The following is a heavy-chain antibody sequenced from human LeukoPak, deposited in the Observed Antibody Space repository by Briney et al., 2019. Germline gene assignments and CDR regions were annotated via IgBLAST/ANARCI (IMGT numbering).Heavy chain of an antibody. J-gene: IGHJ1*01. D-gene: IGHD1-26*01. CDR1: GYTFSDHY. Sequence: GGSLRLSCAVSGYTFSDHYIDWVRQAPGRGLEWVGQTRNKANNYATEYAASVKGRFTISRDDSRNSVYLQMNSLKTEDTAVYYCAKRVVVGATSPYSDFQDWGQGTLVTVSS. CDR2: TRNKANNYAT. V-gene: IGHV3-72*01. CDR3: AKRVVVGATSPYSDFQD.